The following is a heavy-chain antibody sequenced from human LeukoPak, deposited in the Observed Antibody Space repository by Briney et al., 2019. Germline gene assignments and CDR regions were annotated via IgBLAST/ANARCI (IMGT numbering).Heavy chain of an antibody. CDR2: IHPSTGNP. J-gene: IGHJ5*02. V-gene: IGHV7-4-1*02. CDR1: GSTFTNYA. Sequence: ASVKVSCKASGSTFTNYAMNWVRQAPGQGLEWMGWIHPSTGNPTYAQGFTGRFVFSLDTSVSTSYLQISSLKAEDTAVYYCAREGIAAADNNWFDPWGQGTLVTVSS. D-gene: IGHD6-13*01. CDR3: AREGIAAADNNWFDP.